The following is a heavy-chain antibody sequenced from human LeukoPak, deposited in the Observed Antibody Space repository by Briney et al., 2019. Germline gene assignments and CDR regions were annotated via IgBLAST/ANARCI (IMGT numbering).Heavy chain of an antibody. CDR1: DFIFSSYN. CDR2: ISSSSTYI. J-gene: IGHJ4*02. D-gene: IGHD6-13*01. V-gene: IGHV3-21*01. Sequence: PGGSLRLSCAASDFIFSSYNMNWVRQAPGKGLEWVSSISSSSTYIYYADSVKGRFTISRDNAKNSLYLQMNSLRAEDTAVYYCARETPSPWYSSSREYYFDYWGQGTLVTVSS. CDR3: ARETPSPWYSSSREYYFDY.